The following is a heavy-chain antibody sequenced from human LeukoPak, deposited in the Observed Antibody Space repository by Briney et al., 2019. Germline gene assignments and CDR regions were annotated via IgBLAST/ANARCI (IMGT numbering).Heavy chain of an antibody. J-gene: IGHJ4*02. CDR2: INHSGST. Sequence: XPPXXXXEWIGEINHSGSTNYNPSLKSRVTISVDTSKNQFSLKLSSVTAADTAVYYCARGVAARAFDYWGQGTLVTVSS. V-gene: IGHV4-34*01. D-gene: IGHD6-6*01. CDR3: ARGVAARAFDY.